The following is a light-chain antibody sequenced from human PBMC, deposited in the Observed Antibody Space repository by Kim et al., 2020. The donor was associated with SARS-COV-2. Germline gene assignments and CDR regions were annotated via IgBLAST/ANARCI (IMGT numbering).Light chain of an antibody. Sequence: QSVLTQPPSASGTHGQRVTISCSGSNFNIGSNTVNWYQQLPGTAPKLLIYRDSQRPSGVSGRFSGSKSATSASLAISGLQSEDEADYYCAAWDDSLRGVAFGGGTQLTVL. J-gene: IGLJ2*01. V-gene: IGLV1-44*01. CDR2: RDS. CDR1: NFNIGSNT. CDR3: AAWDDSLRGVA.